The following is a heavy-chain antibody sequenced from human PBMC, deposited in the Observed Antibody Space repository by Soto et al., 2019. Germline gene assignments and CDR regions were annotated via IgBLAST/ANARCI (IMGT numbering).Heavy chain of an antibody. J-gene: IGHJ5*02. CDR1: GFSFSTFD. Sequence: PGGSLRLSCAASGFSFSTFDMSWVRQPPGKGLEWVSVISGRDDSANYADSVKGRFTISKDKSSNTLYLQMNNLRAEDTAVYYCARDSGNAPHPYPCAQRTLVPVSS. CDR2: ISGRDDSA. CDR3: ARDSGNAPHPYP. V-gene: IGHV3-23*01.